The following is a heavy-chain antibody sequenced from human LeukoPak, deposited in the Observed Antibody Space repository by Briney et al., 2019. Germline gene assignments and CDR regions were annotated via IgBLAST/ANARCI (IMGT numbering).Heavy chain of an antibody. CDR2: ISGSGGST. CDR1: GFTFSSYG. CDR3: AKGLSYSKYYDFWSGSGTFDY. Sequence: GGSLRLSCAAPGFTFSSYGMSWVRQAPGKGLEWVSAISGSGGSTYYADSVKGRFTISRDNSKNTLYLQMNSLRAEDTAVYYCAKGLSYSKYYDFWSGSGTFDYWGQGTLVTVPS. V-gene: IGHV3-23*01. D-gene: IGHD3-3*01. J-gene: IGHJ4*02.